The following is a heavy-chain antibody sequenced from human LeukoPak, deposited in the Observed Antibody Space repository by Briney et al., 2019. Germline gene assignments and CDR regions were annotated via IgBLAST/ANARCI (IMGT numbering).Heavy chain of an antibody. CDR3: ARKAAGLTFDY. J-gene: IGHJ4*02. CDR2: INSDWSST. D-gene: IGHD6-13*01. Sequence: PGGSLRLSCAASGFTFSSYWMHWVRQAPGKGLVWVSRINSDWSSTNYADSVKGRFTISRGNAENTLYLQMNSLRAEDTAVYYCARKAAGLTFDYWGQGTLVTASS. CDR1: GFTFSSYW. V-gene: IGHV3-74*01.